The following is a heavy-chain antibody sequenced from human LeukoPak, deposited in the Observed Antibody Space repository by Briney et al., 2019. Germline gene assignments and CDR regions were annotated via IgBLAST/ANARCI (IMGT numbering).Heavy chain of an antibody. Sequence: PGGSLRLSCAASGFALRNYDIHWVRQTTGKGLEWVAAIDTAGETYYAGSVKGRFTISRDNAKNSLDLQMNSLRAGDTAMYYCAKDLGWELPAEAYWGQGILVTVSS. CDR2: IDTAGET. CDR3: AKDLGWELPAEAY. J-gene: IGHJ4*02. CDR1: GFALRNYD. V-gene: IGHV3-13*01. D-gene: IGHD1-26*01.